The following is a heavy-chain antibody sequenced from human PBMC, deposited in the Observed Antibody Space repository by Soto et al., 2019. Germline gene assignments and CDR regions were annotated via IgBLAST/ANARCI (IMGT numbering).Heavy chain of an antibody. D-gene: IGHD4-17*01. CDR2: IYYSGST. Sequence: SETLSLTCTVSGGSISSSSYYWGWIRQPPGKGLEWIGSIYYSGSTYYNPSLKSRVIISVDTSKNQFSLKLSSVTAADTAVYYCASNIDYGDYVFAFDIWGQGTMVTVSS. CDR1: GGSISSSSYY. CDR3: ASNIDYGDYVFAFDI. V-gene: IGHV4-39*01. J-gene: IGHJ3*02.